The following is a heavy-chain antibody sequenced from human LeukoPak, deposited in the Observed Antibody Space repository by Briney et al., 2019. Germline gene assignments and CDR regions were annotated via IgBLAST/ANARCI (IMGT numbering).Heavy chain of an antibody. J-gene: IGHJ4*02. CDR2: ISGSGGST. Sequence: GGSLRLSCAASGFTVSSNYISWVRQAPGKGLEWVSAISGSGGSTYYADSVKGRFTISRDNSKNTLYLQMNSLRAEDTAVYYCAKVRHYYDSSGYYCDYWGQGTLVTVSS. CDR3: AKVRHYYDSSGYYCDY. CDR1: GFTVSSNY. V-gene: IGHV3-23*01. D-gene: IGHD3-22*01.